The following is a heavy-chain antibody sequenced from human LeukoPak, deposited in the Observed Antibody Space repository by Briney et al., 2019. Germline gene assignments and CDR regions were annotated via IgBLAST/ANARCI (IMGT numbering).Heavy chain of an antibody. V-gene: IGHV3-15*01. Sequence: GGSLRLSCAASGFTFSEAWMNWVRQAPGKGLEWVGDIKNRRDGGTTDYAAPVKGRFTISRDDSKNTLYLQMNGLKTEDTAVYYCTTDIWTYSARDYWGQGTLVTVSS. CDR2: IKNRRDGGTT. CDR1: GFTFSEAW. D-gene: IGHD3/OR15-3a*01. J-gene: IGHJ4*02. CDR3: TTDIWTYSARDY.